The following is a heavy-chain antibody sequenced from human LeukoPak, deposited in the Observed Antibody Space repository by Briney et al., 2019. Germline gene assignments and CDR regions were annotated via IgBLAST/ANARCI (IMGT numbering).Heavy chain of an antibody. V-gene: IGHV3-30-3*01. CDR1: GFTFSSYA. CDR3: ARRGRERVVPGFDY. D-gene: IGHD2-2*01. CDR2: ISYDGSNK. J-gene: IGHJ4*02. Sequence: GGSLRLSCAASGFTFSSYAMHWVRQAPGKGLEWVAVISYDGSNKYYADSVKGRFTISRDNSKNTLYLQMNSLRAEDTAVYYCARRGRERVVPGFDYWGQGTLVTVSS.